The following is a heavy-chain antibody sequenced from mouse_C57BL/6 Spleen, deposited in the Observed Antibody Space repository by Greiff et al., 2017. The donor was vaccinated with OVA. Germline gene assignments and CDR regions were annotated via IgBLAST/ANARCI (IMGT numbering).Heavy chain of an antibody. D-gene: IGHD2-4*01. CDR2: INPSTGGT. J-gene: IGHJ3*01. V-gene: IGHV1-42*01. Sequence: EVMLVESGPELVKPGASVKISCKASGYSFTGYYMNWVKQSPEKSLEWIGEINPSTGGTTYNQKFKAKATLTVDKSSSTAYMQLKSLTSEDSAVYYCARSHDYDVGFAYWGQGTLVTVSA. CDR1: GYSFTGYY. CDR3: ARSHDYDVGFAY.